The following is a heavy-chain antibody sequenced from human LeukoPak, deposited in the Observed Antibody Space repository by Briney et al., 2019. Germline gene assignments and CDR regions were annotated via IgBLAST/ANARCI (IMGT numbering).Heavy chain of an antibody. CDR3: ARDLDQYSGRFGGFGHDF. D-gene: IGHD1-26*01. Sequence: GSVKVSCKASGYTFTYYGINWVRQAPGQGLEWMGWISAYNGNTNYAQKLQGRVTMTTDTSTSTAYMELRSLRSDDTAVYYCARDLDQYSGRFGGFGHDFWGQGTLVTVSS. CDR2: ISAYNGNT. V-gene: IGHV1-18*01. J-gene: IGHJ4*02. CDR1: GYTFTYYG.